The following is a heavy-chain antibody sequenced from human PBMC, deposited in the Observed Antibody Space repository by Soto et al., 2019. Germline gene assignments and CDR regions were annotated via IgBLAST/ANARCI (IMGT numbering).Heavy chain of an antibody. CDR1: GFTFNDYS. V-gene: IGHV3-9*01. D-gene: IGHD6-13*01. J-gene: IGHJ4*02. CDR3: GKGARAAVGNPLDY. CDR2: ISWSGRNK. Sequence: EVQLVESGGGLVQPGKSLRLSCAASGFTFNDYSMHWVRQAPGKGLEWLSGISWSGRNKDYADSVKGRFTISRDDAKNSPFLEMNPPSLEDTAFYSCGKGARAAVGNPLDYWGQGTLVTVSS.